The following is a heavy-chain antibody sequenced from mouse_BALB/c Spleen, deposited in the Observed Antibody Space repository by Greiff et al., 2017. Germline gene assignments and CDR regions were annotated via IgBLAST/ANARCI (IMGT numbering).Heavy chain of an antibody. J-gene: IGHJ3*01. D-gene: IGHD2-4*01. Sequence: EVKVVESGGGLVKPGGSLKLSCAASGFTFSSYAMSWVRQTPEKRLEWVATISSGGSYTYYPDSVKGRFTISRDNAKNTLYLQMSSLRSEDTAMYYCARDYDTWFAYWGQGTLVTVSA. CDR2: ISSGGSYT. CDR1: GFTFSSYA. CDR3: ARDYDTWFAY. V-gene: IGHV5-9-3*01.